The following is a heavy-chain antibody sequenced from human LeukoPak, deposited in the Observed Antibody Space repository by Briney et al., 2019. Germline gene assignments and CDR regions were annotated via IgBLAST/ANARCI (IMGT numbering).Heavy chain of an antibody. V-gene: IGHV3-53*01. CDR3: AITSYGSGSYQDS. Sequence: GGSLRLSCAASDLTVSSNYMTWVRQAPGKGLEWVSVFYSGGSTCYADSVKGRFTISRDNSKNTLYLQMNSLRAEDTAVYYCAITSYGSGSYQDSWGQGTLVTVSS. D-gene: IGHD3-10*01. CDR2: FYSGGST. J-gene: IGHJ4*02. CDR1: DLTVSSNY.